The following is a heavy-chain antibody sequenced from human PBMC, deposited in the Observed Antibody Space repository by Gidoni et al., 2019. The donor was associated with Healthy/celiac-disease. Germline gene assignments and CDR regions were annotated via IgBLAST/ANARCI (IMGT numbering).Heavy chain of an antibody. CDR2: IIPILGIA. D-gene: IGHD2-15*01. J-gene: IGHJ3*02. V-gene: IGHV1-69*08. CDR3: ARDDDSGYCSGGSSSGYAFDI. Sequence: QVQLVQSGAEVKKPGSSVKVSCKASGGTFSSYTISWVRQAPGQGLEWMGRIIPILGIANYAQKFQGRVTITADKSTSTAYMELSSLRSEDTAVYYCARDDDSGYCSGGSSSGYAFDIWGQGTMVTVSS. CDR1: GGTFSSYT.